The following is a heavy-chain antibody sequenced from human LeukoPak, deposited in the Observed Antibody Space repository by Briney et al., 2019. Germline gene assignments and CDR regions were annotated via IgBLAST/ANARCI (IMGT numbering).Heavy chain of an antibody. CDR1: GGSISSGDYY. J-gene: IGHJ3*02. D-gene: IGHD2-15*01. CDR2: IYYSGST. Sequence: SETLSLTCTVSGGSISSGDYYWSWIRQPPGKGLEWIGYIYYSGSTYYNPSLKSRVTISVDTSKNQFSLKLSSVTAADTAVYYCARVGLIVMVEAYAFDIWGQGTMVTVSS. V-gene: IGHV4-30-4*01. CDR3: ARVGLIVMVEAYAFDI.